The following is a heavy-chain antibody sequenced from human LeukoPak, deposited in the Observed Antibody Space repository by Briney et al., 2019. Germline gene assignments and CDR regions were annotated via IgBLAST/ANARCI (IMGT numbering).Heavy chain of an antibody. CDR1: GGSVSSYY. CDR3: ARLAAGPVSTFDY. Sequence: SETLSLTCTVSGGSVSSYYWSWIRQPPGKALEWLGYIYFGGDTNYNPTLKSRVTISLDTSKNQFSLKLTSVTAADTAVYYCARLAAGPVSTFDYWGQGTLVTVSS. V-gene: IGHV4-59*08. CDR2: IYFGGDT. J-gene: IGHJ4*02. D-gene: IGHD6-13*01.